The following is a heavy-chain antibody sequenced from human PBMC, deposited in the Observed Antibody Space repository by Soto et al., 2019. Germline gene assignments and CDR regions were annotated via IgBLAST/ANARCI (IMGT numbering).Heavy chain of an antibody. D-gene: IGHD5-12*01. Sequence: SSETLSLTCTVSGGSISSGGYYWSWIRQHPGKGLEWIGYIYYSGSTYYNPSLKSRVTISVDTSKNQFSLKLSSVTAADTAVYYCARVGAIVATHDYWGQGTLVTVSS. J-gene: IGHJ4*02. CDR1: GGSISSGGYY. V-gene: IGHV4-31*03. CDR2: IYYSGST. CDR3: ARVGAIVATHDY.